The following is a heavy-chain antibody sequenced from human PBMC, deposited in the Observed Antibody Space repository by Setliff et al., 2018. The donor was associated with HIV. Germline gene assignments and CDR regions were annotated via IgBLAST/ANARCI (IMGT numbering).Heavy chain of an antibody. V-gene: IGHV1-3*01. J-gene: IGHJ5*02. CDR1: GFTFTNYA. CDR2: INVGSGKT. D-gene: IGHD2-15*01. Sequence: ASVKVSCKASGFTFTNYAIHWVRQAPGQRLEWMGWINVGSGKTQYSQEFQGRVTITRDTYATTAYMELSSLTSEDTAVYYCARDGCSGQRCYLFNWFDPWGQGTLVTVSS. CDR3: ARDGCSGQRCYLFNWFDP.